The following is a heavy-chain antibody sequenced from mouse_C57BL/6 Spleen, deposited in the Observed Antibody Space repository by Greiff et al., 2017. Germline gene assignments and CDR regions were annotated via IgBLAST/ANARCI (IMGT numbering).Heavy chain of an antibody. Sequence: EVKLVESGGGLVKPGGSLKLSCAASGFTFSSYAMSWVRQTPEKRLEWVATISDGGSYTYYPDYVKGRFTISRDYAKNDLYLQMSHLKSKDTAMYYSASRYEGTMDYWGQGTSVTVSS. CDR1: GFTFSSYA. CDR3: ASRYEGTMDY. V-gene: IGHV5-4*03. CDR2: ISDGGSYT. D-gene: IGHD2-3*01. J-gene: IGHJ4*01.